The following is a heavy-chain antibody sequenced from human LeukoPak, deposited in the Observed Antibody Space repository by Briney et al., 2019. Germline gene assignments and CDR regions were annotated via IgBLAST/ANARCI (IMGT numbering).Heavy chain of an antibody. V-gene: IGHV4-34*01. Sequence: SETLSLTCAVYGGSFSGYYWSWIRQPPGKGLERIGEINHSGSTNYNPSLKSRVTISVDTSKNQFSLKLSSVTAADTAVYYCARALISSRTDYWGQGTLVTVSS. D-gene: IGHD3-3*02. J-gene: IGHJ4*02. CDR1: GGSFSGYY. CDR3: ARALISSRTDY. CDR2: INHSGST.